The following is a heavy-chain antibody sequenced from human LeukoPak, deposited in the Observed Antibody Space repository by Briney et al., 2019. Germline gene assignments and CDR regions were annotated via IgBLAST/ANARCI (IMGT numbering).Heavy chain of an antibody. CDR1: GDSISTYY. CDR2: IYSSGNT. D-gene: IGHD1-26*01. V-gene: IGHV4-59*01. CDR3: ARLRWQLVGPYFDY. Sequence: SETLSLTCSFSGDSISTYYWSWIRQSPGKGLEWIGHIYSSGNTDYNSSLKSRVTISVDTSKSQFSLRLSSVTATDTAVYYCARLRWQLVGPYFDYWGQGLLVTVSS. J-gene: IGHJ4*02.